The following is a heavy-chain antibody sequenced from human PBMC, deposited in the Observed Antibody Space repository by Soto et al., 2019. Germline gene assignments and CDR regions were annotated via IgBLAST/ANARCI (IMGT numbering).Heavy chain of an antibody. V-gene: IGHV4-59*01. J-gene: IGHJ4*01. CDR2: IYYSGST. CDR3: ARYGGYCSGGSCYQVPYYFDY. Sequence: SETLFLTCTVSGGSISSYYWSWIRQPPGKGLEWIGYIYYSGSTNYNPSLKSRVTISVDTSKSQFSLKLSSVTAADTAVYYCARYGGYCSGGSCYQVPYYFDYWGQGTLVTVSS. D-gene: IGHD2-15*01. CDR1: GGSISSYY.